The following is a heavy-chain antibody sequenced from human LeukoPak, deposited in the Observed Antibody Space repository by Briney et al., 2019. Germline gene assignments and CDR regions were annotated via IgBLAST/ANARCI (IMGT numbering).Heavy chain of an antibody. D-gene: IGHD3-10*01. Sequence: GGSLRLSCAASGFTFSSYAMSWVRQAPGKGLEWVSAISGSGGSTYYADSVKGRFTISRDNSKNTLYLQMNSLRAEDTAVYYCAKSGMVRGVDYYYYGMDVWGQATTVTVSS. V-gene: IGHV3-23*01. J-gene: IGHJ6*02. CDR2: ISGSGGST. CDR3: AKSGMVRGVDYYYYGMDV. CDR1: GFTFSSYA.